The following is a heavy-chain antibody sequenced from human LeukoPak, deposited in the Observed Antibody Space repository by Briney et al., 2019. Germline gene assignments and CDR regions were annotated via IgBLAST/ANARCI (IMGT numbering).Heavy chain of an antibody. V-gene: IGHV1-3*01. CDR1: GYTFTSYA. CDR3: ARVRFYDFWSGYYLDYYYGMDV. CDR2: INAGNGNT. Sequence: ASVKVSCKASGYTFTSYAMHWVRQAPGQRLEWMGWINAGNGNTKYSQKFQGRVTITRDTFASTAYMELSRLRSEDTAVYYCARVRFYDFWSGYYLDYYYGMDVWGQGTTVTVSS. D-gene: IGHD3-3*01. J-gene: IGHJ6*02.